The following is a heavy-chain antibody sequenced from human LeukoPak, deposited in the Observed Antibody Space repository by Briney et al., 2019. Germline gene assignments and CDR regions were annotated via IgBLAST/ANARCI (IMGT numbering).Heavy chain of an antibody. CDR2: ISGSGGST. J-gene: IGHJ5*02. CDR3: AKDGEYQLLSLNNYGDRNWFDP. V-gene: IGHV3-23*01. CDR1: GFTFSSYA. D-gene: IGHD2-2*01. Sequence: GGSLRLSCAASGFTFSSYAMSWVRQAPGKGLEWVSAISGSGGSTYYADSVKGRFTISRDNSKNTLYLQMNSLRAEDTAVYYCAKDGEYQLLSLNNYGDRNWFDPWGQGTLVTVSS.